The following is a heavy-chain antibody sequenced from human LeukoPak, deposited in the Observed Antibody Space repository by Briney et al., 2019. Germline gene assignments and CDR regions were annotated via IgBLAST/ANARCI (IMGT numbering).Heavy chain of an antibody. CDR1: GYTFTGYY. V-gene: IGHV1-69*13. CDR3: ARDYQLVLDY. CDR2: IIPIFGTA. Sequence: SVKVSCKASGYTFTGYYMHWVRQAPGQGLECMGGIIPIFGTANYAQKFQGRVTITADESTSTAYMELSSLRSEDTAVYYCARDYQLVLDYWGQGTLVTVSS. J-gene: IGHJ4*02. D-gene: IGHD6-13*01.